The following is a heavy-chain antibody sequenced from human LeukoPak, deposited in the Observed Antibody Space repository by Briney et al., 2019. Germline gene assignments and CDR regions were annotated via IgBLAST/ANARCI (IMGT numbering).Heavy chain of an antibody. Sequence: SETLSLTCTVSGGSISSSSYYWGWIRQPPGKGLEWIGEINHSGSTNYNPSLKSRVTISVDTSKNQFSLKLSSVTAADTAVYYCARGLSGYPTGGDYWGQGTLVTVSS. CDR2: INHSGST. D-gene: IGHD3-22*01. V-gene: IGHV4-39*07. CDR3: ARGLSGYPTGGDY. J-gene: IGHJ4*02. CDR1: GGSISSSSYY.